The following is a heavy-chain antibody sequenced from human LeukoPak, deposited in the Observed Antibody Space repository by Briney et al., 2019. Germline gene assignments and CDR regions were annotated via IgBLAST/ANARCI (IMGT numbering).Heavy chain of an antibody. Sequence: GGSLRLSCAASGFTFSNAWMSWVRQAPGKGLEWVSAISGSGGSTYYADSVKGRFTISRDNSKNTLYLQMNSLRPEDTAVYYCAKDMGIQLWGDAFDIWGQGTMVTVSS. CDR2: ISGSGGST. CDR3: AKDMGIQLWGDAFDI. CDR1: GFTFSNAW. J-gene: IGHJ3*02. D-gene: IGHD5-18*01. V-gene: IGHV3-23*01.